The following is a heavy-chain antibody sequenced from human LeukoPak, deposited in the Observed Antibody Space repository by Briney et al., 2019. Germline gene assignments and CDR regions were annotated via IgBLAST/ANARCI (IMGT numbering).Heavy chain of an antibody. CDR3: AREVRGAKLWHFDL. Sequence: SETLSLTCTVSGGSISGNYWSWIRQPPGKGMGYIGYLYNSGSPNYNPSLKSRVTISADTSKNQLFLKLNSVTAADTAVYYCAREVRGAKLWHFDLWGRGTLVTVSS. V-gene: IGHV4-59*01. CDR1: GGSISGNY. CDR2: LYNSGSP. J-gene: IGHJ2*01. D-gene: IGHD3-10*01.